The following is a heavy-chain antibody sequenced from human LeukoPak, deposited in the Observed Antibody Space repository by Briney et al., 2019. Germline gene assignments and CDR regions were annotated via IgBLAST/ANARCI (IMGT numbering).Heavy chain of an antibody. CDR2: INPNSGGA. J-gene: IGHJ4*02. V-gene: IGHV1-2*02. D-gene: IGHD1-26*01. CDR3: ARVGVYSGSFSADY. CDR1: GYTFTGYY. Sequence: GASVKVSCKASGYTFTGYYMHWVRQAPGQGLEWMGWINPNSGGANFAQKFQGRVTMARDTSINTAYMELSRLRSDDTAVYYCARVGVYSGSFSADYWGQGTLVTVSS.